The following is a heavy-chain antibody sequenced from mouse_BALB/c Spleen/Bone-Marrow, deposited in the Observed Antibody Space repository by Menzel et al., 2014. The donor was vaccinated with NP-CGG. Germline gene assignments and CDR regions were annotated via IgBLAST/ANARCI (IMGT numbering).Heavy chain of an antibody. D-gene: IGHD3-2*01. CDR3: TRLDSSGYGAY. Sequence: QVQVKQSGAELVRPGASVTLSCKASGYTFTDYEMHWLKQTPVHGLEWIGAIDPETGGTAYNQKFKGRATLTTDKSSSTAYMELRSLTSEDSAVYYCTRLDSSGYGAYWGQGTLVTVSA. J-gene: IGHJ3*01. CDR1: GYTFTDYE. CDR2: IDPETGGT. V-gene: IGHV1-15*01.